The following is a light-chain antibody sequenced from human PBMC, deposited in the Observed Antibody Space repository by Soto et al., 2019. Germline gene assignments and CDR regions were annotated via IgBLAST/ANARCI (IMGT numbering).Light chain of an antibody. CDR1: QAISTW. CDR3: HHANSLPRT. V-gene: IGKV1D-12*01. CDR2: AAS. J-gene: IGKJ1*01. Sequence: DIQLTQSPSSVSASVGDRVTITCRASQAISTWLAWYQQKPGKAPKLLIYAASNLQTGARSRFSGSGSGTDFTLTIGSLQPEDFATYYGHHANSLPRTCGQGTKVEIK.